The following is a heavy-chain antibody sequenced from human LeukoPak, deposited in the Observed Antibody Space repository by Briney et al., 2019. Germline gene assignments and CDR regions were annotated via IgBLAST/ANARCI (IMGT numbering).Heavy chain of an antibody. J-gene: IGHJ6*02. D-gene: IGHD3-22*01. Sequence: SQTLSLTCTVSGGSISSGGYYWSWIRQHPGKGLEWIGYIYYSGSTYYNPSLKSRVTISVDTSKNQFSLKLSPVTAADTAVYYCSRGAYYYDSSGYSYGMDVWGQGTTVTVSS. CDR2: IYYSGST. V-gene: IGHV4-31*03. CDR1: GGSISSGGYY. CDR3: SRGAYYYDSSGYSYGMDV.